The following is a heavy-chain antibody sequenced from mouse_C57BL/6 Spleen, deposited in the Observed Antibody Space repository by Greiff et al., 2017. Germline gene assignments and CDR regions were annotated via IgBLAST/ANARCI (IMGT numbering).Heavy chain of an antibody. D-gene: IGHD2-4*01. J-gene: IGHJ2*01. CDR3: ALYYDYDEGFDY. CDR1: GYTFTSYW. CDR2: IDPSDSYT. V-gene: IGHV1-69*01. Sequence: QVQLKESGAELVMPGASVKLSCKASGYTFTSYWMHWVKQRPGQGLEWIGEIDPSDSYTNYNQKFKGKSTLTVDKSSSTAYMQLSSLTSEDSAVYYCALYYDYDEGFDYWGQGTTLTVSS.